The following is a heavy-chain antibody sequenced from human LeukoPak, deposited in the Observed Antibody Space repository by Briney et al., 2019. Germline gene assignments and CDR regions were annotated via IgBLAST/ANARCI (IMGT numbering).Heavy chain of an antibody. D-gene: IGHD2-8*01. Sequence: GRSLRLSCAASGFTFDDYAMHWVRQAPGKGLEWVSGISWNSGSIGYADSVKGRFPISRDNAKNSLYLQMDSLRAEDTALYYCAKDLESGYCTNGVCSYFDYWGQGTLVTVSS. J-gene: IGHJ4*02. CDR1: GFTFDDYA. CDR3: AKDLESGYCTNGVCSYFDY. CDR2: ISWNSGSI. V-gene: IGHV3-9*01.